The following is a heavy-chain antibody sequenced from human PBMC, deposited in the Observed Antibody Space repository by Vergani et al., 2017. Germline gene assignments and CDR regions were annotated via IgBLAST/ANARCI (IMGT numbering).Heavy chain of an antibody. CDR2: ISGSGGRT. Sequence: EVQLLESGGGLVQPGGSLRLSCAASGFTFSSYAMSWVGQAPGKGRDWVEAISGSGGRTYYADSGKGPFTLSRDNSKNTLYLQLNRLRAADTAVYYCAKVNHGARLYYFYVMDVWGQGTTVTVS. V-gene: IGHV3-23*01. J-gene: IGHJ6*02. CDR3: AKVNHGARLYYFYVMDV. D-gene: IGHD1-14*01. CDR1: GFTFSSYA.